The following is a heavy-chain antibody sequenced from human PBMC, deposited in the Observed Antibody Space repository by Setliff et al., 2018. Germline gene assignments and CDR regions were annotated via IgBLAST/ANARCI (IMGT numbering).Heavy chain of an antibody. D-gene: IGHD2-15*01. V-gene: IGHV4-4*02. Sequence: PSETLSLTCAVPGGSISSPNWWNWVRQPPGKGLEWIGEIYHSGSTDYNHSLRSRVTVSVDTSRIHFSLKLRSVTAADTAVYYCARAPGRQDYHYMELWGKGTTVTVSS. J-gene: IGHJ6*03. CDR2: IYHSGST. CDR1: GGSISSPNW. CDR3: ARAPGRQDYHYMEL.